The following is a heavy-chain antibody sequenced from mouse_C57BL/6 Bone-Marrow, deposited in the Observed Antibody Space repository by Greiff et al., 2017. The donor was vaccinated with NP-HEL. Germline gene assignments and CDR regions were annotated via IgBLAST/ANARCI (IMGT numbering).Heavy chain of an antibody. J-gene: IGHJ2*01. D-gene: IGHD2-5*01. CDR1: GYTFTDYE. Sequence: VKLVESGAELVRPGASVTLSCKASGYTFTDYEMHWVKQTPVHGLEWIGAIDPETGGTAYNQKFKGKAILTADKSSSTAYMELRSLTSEDSAVYYCTRKRGYSNLDYWGQGTTLTVSS. CDR2: IDPETGGT. V-gene: IGHV1-15*01. CDR3: TRKRGYSNLDY.